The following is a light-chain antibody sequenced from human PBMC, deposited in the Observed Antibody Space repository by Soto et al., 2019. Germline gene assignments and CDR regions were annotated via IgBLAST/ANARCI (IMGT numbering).Light chain of an antibody. J-gene: IGKJ1*01. CDR1: QSIDTY. CDR3: QQGYSTPPT. CDR2: TAS. V-gene: IGKV1-39*01. Sequence: DIKMTQSPSSLSASVGDRVTITCRAGQSIDTYLNWYQQKPGKAPKLLIYTASSLQSGVPSRFSGSGSGTDFTLTISSLQPEDFATYYCQQGYSTPPTFGQGTEVEFK.